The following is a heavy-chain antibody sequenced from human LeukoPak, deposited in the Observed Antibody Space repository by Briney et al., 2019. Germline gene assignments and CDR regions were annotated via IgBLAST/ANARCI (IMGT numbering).Heavy chain of an antibody. D-gene: IGHD5-24*01. Sequence: PGGSLRLSCAASGFTFSSAWMSWVRQAPGKGLEWVANVNQDVSGKYYVDSVKGRFTISKDNAKNSLYLQMNSLRAEDTAVYYCTSANYGPAYWGQGTLVTVSS. J-gene: IGHJ4*02. CDR1: GFTFSSAW. V-gene: IGHV3-7*01. CDR3: TSANYGPAY. CDR2: VNQDVSGK.